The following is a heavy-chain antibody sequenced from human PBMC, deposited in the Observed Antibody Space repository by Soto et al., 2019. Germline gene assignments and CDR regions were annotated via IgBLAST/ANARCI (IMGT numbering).Heavy chain of an antibody. CDR2: ISAYNGNT. CDR1: GYTFTSYG. V-gene: IGHV1-18*01. Sequence: QVQLVQSGAEVKKPGASVKVSCKASGYTFTSYGINWVRQAPGQGIEWMGWISAYNGNTNYAQQLQGRVTMTTDTSTSTAYMELRSLRSDDTAVYYCARVITGTTFYYYYGMDVWGQGTTVTVSS. J-gene: IGHJ6*02. D-gene: IGHD1-7*01. CDR3: ARVITGTTFYYYYGMDV.